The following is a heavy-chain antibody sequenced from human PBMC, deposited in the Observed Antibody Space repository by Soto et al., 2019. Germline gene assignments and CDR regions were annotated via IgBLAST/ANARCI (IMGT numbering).Heavy chain of an antibody. CDR1: GFTFSSYS. Sequence: EVQLVESGGGLVQPGGSLRLSCAASGFTFSSYSMNWVRQAPGKGLEWVSYISSSSSTIYYADSVKGRFTISRDNAKNSLYLQRNSMRAEYTAVYYCARDLNYGLLDYWGQGTLVTVSS. J-gene: IGHJ4*02. V-gene: IGHV3-48*01. CDR2: ISSSSSTI. D-gene: IGHD4-17*01. CDR3: ARDLNYGLLDY.